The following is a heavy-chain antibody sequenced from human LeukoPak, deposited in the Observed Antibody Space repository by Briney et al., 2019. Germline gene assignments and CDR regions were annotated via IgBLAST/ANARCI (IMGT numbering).Heavy chain of an antibody. J-gene: IGHJ6*03. Sequence: PSETLSLTCTVSGGSISGWYWSRIRQPPGKGLEWIGYIYGSGYTNYNPSLKSRVTISVDTSKNQFSLKLSSVTAADTAVYYCARLMEYYYDSSGYYLPYYYYYYMDIWGKGTTVTVSS. CDR3: ARLMEYYYDSSGYYLPYYYYYYMDI. D-gene: IGHD3-22*01. CDR1: GGSISGWY. CDR2: IYGSGYT. V-gene: IGHV4-59*01.